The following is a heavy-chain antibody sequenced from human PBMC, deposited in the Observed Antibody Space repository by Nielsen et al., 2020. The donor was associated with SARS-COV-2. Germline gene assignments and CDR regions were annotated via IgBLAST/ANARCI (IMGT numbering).Heavy chain of an antibody. Sequence: SETLSLTCTVSGGSISSDDYYWSWIRQPPGKGLEWIGYIYYSGSTNYNPSLKSRVTTSVDTSKNQFSLKLSSVTAADTAVYYCARANSWNNWIDPWGQGTLVTVSS. V-gene: IGHV4-30-4*01. J-gene: IGHJ5*02. CDR3: ARANSWNNWIDP. D-gene: IGHD6-13*01. CDR1: GGSISSDDYY. CDR2: IYYSGST.